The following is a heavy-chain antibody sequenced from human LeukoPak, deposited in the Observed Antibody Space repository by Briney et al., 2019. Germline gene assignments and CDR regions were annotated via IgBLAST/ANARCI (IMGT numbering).Heavy chain of an antibody. Sequence: GGSLRLSCAASGFTFSNYAMSWVRQAPGKGLEWVSAISGSGGSTDYADSVKGRLSISRDNSKKTLYLQMNSLRGEDTAVYYGARGSYDFWSGYPGAFDIWGQGTMVTVSS. J-gene: IGHJ3*02. CDR2: ISGSGGST. CDR3: ARGSYDFWSGYPGAFDI. D-gene: IGHD3-3*01. V-gene: IGHV3-23*01. CDR1: GFTFSNYA.